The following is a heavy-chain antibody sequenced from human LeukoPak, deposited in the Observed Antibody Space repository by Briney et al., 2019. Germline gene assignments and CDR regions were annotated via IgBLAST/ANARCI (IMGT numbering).Heavy chain of an antibody. Sequence: ASVKVSCKAFGYTFTSNYMHWVRQAPGQGPEWMGVISPSGGSTTYAQKFQGRVTITADKSTSTAYMELSSLRSEDTAVYYCARFEYSSSSGDFDYWGQGTLVTVSS. CDR3: ARFEYSSSSGDFDY. V-gene: IGHV1-46*01. D-gene: IGHD6-6*01. CDR1: GYTFTSNY. J-gene: IGHJ4*02. CDR2: ISPSGGST.